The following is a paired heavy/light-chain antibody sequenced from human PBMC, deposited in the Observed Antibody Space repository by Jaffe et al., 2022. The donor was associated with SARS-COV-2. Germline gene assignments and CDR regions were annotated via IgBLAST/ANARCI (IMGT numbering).Heavy chain of an antibody. Sequence: QVQLQESGPGRVKPSETLSLTCIVSGDSVTSGVHYWSWIRQPPGKGLEWIGYVSYTGSTNFNPSLRSRVTMSVDPSKNQFSLNLGSVTAADAAVYFCARFGATYCTGGACQGNVYYYYMDVWGKGTTVTVSS. CDR1: GDSVTSGVHY. CDR2: VSYTGST. V-gene: IGHV4-61*08. J-gene: IGHJ6*03. D-gene: IGHD2-8*02. CDR3: ARFGATYCTGGACQGNVYYYYMDV.
Light chain of an antibody. CDR3: QSHDSRLTWV. CDR1: SSNIGTYD. V-gene: IGLV1-40*01. J-gene: IGLJ3*02. CDR2: DNT. Sequence: QSVLAQPPSVSGAPGQRVAIPCAGSSSNIGTYDVHWYQQLPGTAPKLLIYDNTNRPSGVPDRFSGSKSGTSAILAISGLQADDEAIYYCQSHDSRLTWVFGGGTKVTV.